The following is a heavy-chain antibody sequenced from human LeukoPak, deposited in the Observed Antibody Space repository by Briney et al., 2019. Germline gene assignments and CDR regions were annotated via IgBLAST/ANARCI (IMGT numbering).Heavy chain of an antibody. V-gene: IGHV1-24*01. J-gene: IGHJ4*02. CDR3: ATLDFPGYYFDY. D-gene: IGHD3/OR15-3a*01. CDR2: FDPEDGET. CDR1: GYTLTELS. Sequence: GASVKVSCKVSGYTLTELSMHWVRQAPGKGLEWMGGFDPEDGETIYAQKFQGRVTMTEDTSTDTAYMELSSLRSEDTAVHYCATLDFPGYYFDYWGQGTLVTVSS.